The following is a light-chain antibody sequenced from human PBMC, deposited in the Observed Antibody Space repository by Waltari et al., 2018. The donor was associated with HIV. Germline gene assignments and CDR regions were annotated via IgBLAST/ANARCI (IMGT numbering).Light chain of an antibody. V-gene: IGKV1-39*01. CDR3: LQSYSSPRT. CDR2: SAS. J-gene: IGKJ1*01. Sequence: DIQMPQSPSSLSVSVGDRVRITCRASPSISNYLYWYQQKPGKAPKLLIYSASSWQSGVQSRFSGSGSGTDFTLTISSLQHDDFATYYCLQSYSSPRTFGQGTKVEIK. CDR1: PSISNY.